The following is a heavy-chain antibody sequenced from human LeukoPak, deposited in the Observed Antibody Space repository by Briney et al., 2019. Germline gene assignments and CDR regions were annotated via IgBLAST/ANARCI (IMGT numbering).Heavy chain of an antibody. D-gene: IGHD5-24*01. CDR1: GFTFDDYA. CDR3: AKDGDGYNPPYSDY. J-gene: IGHJ4*02. V-gene: IGHV3-9*01. Sequence: PGGSLRLSCAASGFTFDDYAMHWVRQAPGKGLEWVSGISWNSGSIGCADSVKGRFTISRDNAKNSLYLQMNSLRAEDTALYYCAKDGDGYNPPYSDYWGQGTLVTVSS. CDR2: ISWNSGSI.